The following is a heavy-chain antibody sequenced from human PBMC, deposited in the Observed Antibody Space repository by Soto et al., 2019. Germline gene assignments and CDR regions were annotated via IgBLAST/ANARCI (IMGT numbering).Heavy chain of an antibody. Sequence: QVQLVQSGAEVKKPGASVKVSCKASGYTFTSYGISWVRQAPGQGLERMGWISAYNGNTNYAQKLQGRVTMTTATPTSTAYMELRSLRSVDTAVYYCARVYRITMVRGELSEYWGQRTLVTVSS. CDR3: ARVYRITMVRGELSEY. CDR1: GYTFTSYG. D-gene: IGHD3-10*01. V-gene: IGHV1-18*01. J-gene: IGHJ4*02. CDR2: ISAYNGNT.